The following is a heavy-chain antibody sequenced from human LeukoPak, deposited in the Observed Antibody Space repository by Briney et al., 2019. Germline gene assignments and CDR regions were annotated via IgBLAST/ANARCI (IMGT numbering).Heavy chain of an antibody. J-gene: IGHJ5*02. D-gene: IGHD2-2*01. CDR3: ARDGVPAAIRGMSWFDP. CDR1: GYTFTGYY. V-gene: IGHV1-2*02. CDR2: INPNSGGT. Sequence: ASVKGSCKASGYTFTGYYMHWVRQAPGQGLEWMGWINPNSGGTNYAQKFQGRVTMTRDTSISTAYMELSRLRSDDTAVYYCARDGVPAAIRGMSWFDPWGQGTLVTVSS.